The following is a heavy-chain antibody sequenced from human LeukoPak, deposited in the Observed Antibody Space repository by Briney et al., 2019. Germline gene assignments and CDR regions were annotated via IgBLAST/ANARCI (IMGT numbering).Heavy chain of an antibody. CDR1: GYTFNYYG. Sequence: GASVKVSCKASGYTFNYYGINWVRQAPGQGLEWMGWISAYTGSTNYAQRLQGRVTMTTDTSTSTAYMELRSLRSDDTAVYYCARGGYSYGYMGYSDYWGQGTLVTVSS. CDR3: ARGGYSYGYMGYSDY. V-gene: IGHV1-18*01. J-gene: IGHJ4*02. CDR2: ISAYTGST. D-gene: IGHD5-18*01.